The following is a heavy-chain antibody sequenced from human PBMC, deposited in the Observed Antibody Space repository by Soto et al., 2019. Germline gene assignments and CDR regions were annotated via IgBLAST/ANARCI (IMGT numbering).Heavy chain of an antibody. V-gene: IGHV1-2*04. CDR1: GYTFTGYY. CDR3: ASSIAAAGTFDY. CDR2: INPNSGGT. J-gene: IGHJ4*02. Sequence: PRPSVKVSCKASGYTFTGYYMHWVRQAPGQGLEWMGWINPNSGGTNYAQKFQGWVTMTRDTSISTAYMELSRLRSDDTAVYYCASSIAAAGTFDYWGQGTLVTVSS. D-gene: IGHD6-13*01.